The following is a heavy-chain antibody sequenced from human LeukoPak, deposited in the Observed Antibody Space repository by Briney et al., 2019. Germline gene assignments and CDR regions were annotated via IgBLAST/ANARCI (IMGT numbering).Heavy chain of an antibody. CDR1: GFTFSDHY. CDR2: IRKKVNSYTT. Sequence: GGSLRLSCAASGFTFSDHYMDWVRQAPGKGVEWVGRIRKKVNSYTTEYAASVKGRFTISRDDSQNSLYLQMSSLKTEDTAVYYCTRLMGTTRIDYWGQGILVTVSS. CDR3: TRLMGTTRIDY. V-gene: IGHV3-72*01. J-gene: IGHJ4*02. D-gene: IGHD1-7*01.